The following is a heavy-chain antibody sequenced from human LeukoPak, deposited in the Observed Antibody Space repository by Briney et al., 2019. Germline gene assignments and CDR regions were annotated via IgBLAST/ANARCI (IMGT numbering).Heavy chain of an antibody. V-gene: IGHV3-30*02. CDR3: AAAGLGVAHWIDS. CDR1: GVSLSSYG. D-gene: IGHD2-15*01. J-gene: IGHJ5*01. Sequence: PGGSLRLSCLVSGVSLSSYGMHWVRQAQGKGLEWLAWFPYDGSYNLTAASLNGRFAISKDISTNTLYLDMDSLTAEDTAVYYCAAAGLGVAHWIDSWGQGTLVTVSS. CDR2: FPYDGSYN.